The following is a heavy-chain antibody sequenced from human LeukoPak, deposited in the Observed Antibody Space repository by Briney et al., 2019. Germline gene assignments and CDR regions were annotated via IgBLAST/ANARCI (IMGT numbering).Heavy chain of an antibody. CDR1: GLTASHNVNNA. Sequence: PGGSLRLSCAASGLTASHNVNNAMSWVRHAPGKGLEWVSGITTSGSTYYADSVKGRFTISRESSNNTLYLHMDSLRAEDTAVYYCAKAPVWNYYYGLDVWGQGTTVTVSS. CDR3: AKAPVWNYYYGLDV. D-gene: IGHD2-21*01. J-gene: IGHJ6*02. CDR2: ITTSGST. V-gene: IGHV3-23*01.